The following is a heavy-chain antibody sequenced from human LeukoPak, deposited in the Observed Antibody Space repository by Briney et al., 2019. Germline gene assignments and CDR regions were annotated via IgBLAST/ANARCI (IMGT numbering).Heavy chain of an antibody. V-gene: IGHV4-30-4*01. J-gene: IGHJ6*02. D-gene: IGHD3-16*01. CDR3: ARDHQSTLGGYGMDV. CDR1: GGSISSGDYY. CDR2: IYYSGST. Sequence: PSQTLSLTCTVSGGSISSGDYYWSWIRQPPGKGLEWIGYIYYSGSTYYNPSLKSRVTISVDTSKNQFSPKLSSVTAADTAVYYCARDHQSTLGGYGMDVWGQGTTVTVSS.